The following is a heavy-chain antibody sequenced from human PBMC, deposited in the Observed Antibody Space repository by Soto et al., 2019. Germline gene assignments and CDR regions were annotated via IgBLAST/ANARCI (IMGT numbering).Heavy chain of an antibody. Sequence: NPSETLSLTCSVSGDYISSKTYYWGWIRQPPGKGLEWMGSIYYSGSTYYNPSLRSRVTMSVDTSRNQFSLKLTSVTAADAAVYYCARHGELLLSSPFDYWGQGTPVTVSS. CDR3: ARHGELLLSSPFDY. J-gene: IGHJ4*02. CDR2: IYYSGST. CDR1: GDYISSKTYY. D-gene: IGHD2-21*01. V-gene: IGHV4-39*01.